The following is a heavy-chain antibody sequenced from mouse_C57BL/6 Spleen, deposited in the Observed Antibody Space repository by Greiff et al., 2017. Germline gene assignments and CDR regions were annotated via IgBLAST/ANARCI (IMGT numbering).Heavy chain of an antibody. J-gene: IGHJ4*01. D-gene: IGHD2-10*01. CDR1: GYTFTSYW. Sequence: QVQLQQPGAELVKPGASVKLSCKASGYTFTSYWMHWVKQRPGQGLEWIGMIHPNSGSTNYNEKFKSKATLTVDKSSSTAYMQLSSLTSEDSAVYYCARLRAYYGNSYAMDYWGQGTSVTVSS. V-gene: IGHV1-64*01. CDR3: ARLRAYYGNSYAMDY. CDR2: IHPNSGST.